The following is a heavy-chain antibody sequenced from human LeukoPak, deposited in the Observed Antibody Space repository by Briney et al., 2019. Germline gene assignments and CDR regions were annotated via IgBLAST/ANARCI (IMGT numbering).Heavy chain of an antibody. Sequence: PGGSLRLSCAASGFIFSTFAMSWVRQAPGKGLEWVSGISGSGGSTHYADSVKGRFTISRDNSKNMLYLQMNSLRVGDTAVYYCAKALPGGGGVYLDYWGKGPLVTVSS. D-gene: IGHD3-16*01. V-gene: IGHV3-23*01. CDR2: ISGSGGST. CDR1: GFIFSTFA. J-gene: IGHJ4*02. CDR3: AKALPGGGGVYLDY.